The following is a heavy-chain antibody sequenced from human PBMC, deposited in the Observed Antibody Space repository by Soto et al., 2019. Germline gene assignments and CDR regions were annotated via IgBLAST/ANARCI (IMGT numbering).Heavy chain of an antibody. J-gene: IGHJ6*03. CDR3: AKSMMTGYYTYYYYYMDV. Sequence: GGSLRLSCAASGFTFSSYSMNWVRQAPGKGLEWVSYISSSSSTIYYADSVKGRFTISRDNAKNSLYLQMNSLRAEDTAVYYCAKSMMTGYYTYYYYYMDVWGKGTTVTVSS. V-gene: IGHV3-48*01. CDR1: GFTFSSYS. D-gene: IGHD3-9*01. CDR2: ISSSSSTI.